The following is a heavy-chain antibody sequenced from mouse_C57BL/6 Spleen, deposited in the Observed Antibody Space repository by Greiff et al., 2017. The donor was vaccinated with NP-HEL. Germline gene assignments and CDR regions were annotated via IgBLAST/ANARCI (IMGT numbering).Heavy chain of an antibody. D-gene: IGHD1-1*01. J-gene: IGHJ4*01. CDR1: GYAFSSSW. CDR2: IYPGDGDT. V-gene: IGHV1-82*01. Sequence: VQLQESGPELVKPGASVKISCKASGYAFSSSWMNWVKQRPGKGLEWIGRIYPGDGDTNYNGKFKGKATLTADKSSSTAYMQLSSLTSEDSAVYSCARIRVVATFDAMDYWGQGTSVTVSS. CDR3: ARIRVVATFDAMDY.